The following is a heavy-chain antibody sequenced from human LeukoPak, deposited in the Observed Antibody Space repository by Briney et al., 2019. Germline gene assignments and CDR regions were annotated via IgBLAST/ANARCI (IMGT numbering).Heavy chain of an antibody. V-gene: IGHV1-2*02. CDR2: INPKSGVT. Sequence: ASVKVSCKASGYTFIGYYIHWVRQAPGQGLEWMGWINPKSGVTNYPKKFQGRATMSGNASISTAYMELSRLTSVDTAVYYCARGRAVAGRLAPFDPWGQGTLVTVSS. J-gene: IGHJ5*02. CDR1: GYTFIGYY. D-gene: IGHD6-19*01. CDR3: ARGRAVAGRLAPFDP.